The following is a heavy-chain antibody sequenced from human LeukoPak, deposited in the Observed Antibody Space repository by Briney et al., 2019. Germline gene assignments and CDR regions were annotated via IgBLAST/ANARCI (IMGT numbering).Heavy chain of an antibody. V-gene: IGHV4-39*01. CDR1: GGSINSRSDY. CDR3: ARCPYDLLTDFSKWFFDL. Sequence: SETLSLTCTVSGGSINSRSDYWGWIRQPPGKGLEWIGNVYYSGDTYYNTSLQSRVTISVDTSKSQFSLTLNSVTAADTAVYYCARCPYDLLTDFSKWFFDLWGRGALVTVSS. D-gene: IGHD3-9*01. J-gene: IGHJ2*01. CDR2: VYYSGDT.